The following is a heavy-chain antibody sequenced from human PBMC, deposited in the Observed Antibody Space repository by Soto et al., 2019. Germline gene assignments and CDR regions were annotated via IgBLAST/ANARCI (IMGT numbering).Heavy chain of an antibody. CDR1: GGTFSSYS. V-gene: IGHV1-69*18. Sequence: QVQLVQSGAEVKTPGSSVKVSCKASGGTFSSYSINWVRQAPGQGLEWMGRLLPMFGTTDDAQRFQGRVTLTADESTSTAAMEVTNLTSEGTAVYDGARAVFFTFTRVYDMDVWGQGTTVIDSS. D-gene: IGHD3-3*01. CDR3: ARAVFFTFTRVYDMDV. CDR2: LLPMFGTT. J-gene: IGHJ6*02.